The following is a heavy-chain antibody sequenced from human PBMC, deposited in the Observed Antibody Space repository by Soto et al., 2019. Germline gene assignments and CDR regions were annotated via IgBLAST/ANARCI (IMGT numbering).Heavy chain of an antibody. CDR3: ARDWGYCSSSTCRERAFDV. J-gene: IGHJ3*01. V-gene: IGHV4-30-2*01. D-gene: IGHD2-15*01. CDR1: GGSVDSGGFS. Sequence: QLQLQESASGLVRPSQTLSLTCAVSGGSVDSGGFSWNWIRQPPGKGLEWIGYVYRSGTTYYNPSLRSRVSISLDTSKNQFSLTLNSVTAADTAVYYCARDWGYCSSSTCRERAFDVWGQGTVVTVSS. CDR2: VYRSGTT.